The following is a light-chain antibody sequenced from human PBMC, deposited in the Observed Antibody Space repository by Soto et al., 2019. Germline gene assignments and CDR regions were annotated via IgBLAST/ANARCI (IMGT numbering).Light chain of an antibody. J-gene: IGLJ1*01. CDR3: SSYTSSSLHV. CDR2: DVS. Sequence: QSVLTQPASVSGSPGQSITISCTGTSSDVGGYNYVSWYQQHPGKAPKLMIYDVSNRPSGVSNRFSGSGSGNTASLTISGLQAEDEADYYCSSYTSSSLHVFGTGTKLTVL. CDR1: SSDVGGYNY. V-gene: IGLV2-14*03.